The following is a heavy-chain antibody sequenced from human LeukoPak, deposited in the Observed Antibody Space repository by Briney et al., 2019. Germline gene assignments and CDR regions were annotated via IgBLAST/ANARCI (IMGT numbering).Heavy chain of an antibody. CDR1: GFTFSSYA. Sequence: GGSLRLSCAASGFTFSSYAMSWVRQAPGKGLEWVSAISGSGGSTYYADSVKGRFTISRDNSKNTLYLQMNSLRAEDTAVYYCAKTHFNYDGSGYCSSFDYWGQGTLVTVSS. CDR2: ISGSGGST. D-gene: IGHD3-22*01. J-gene: IGHJ4*02. CDR3: AKTHFNYDGSGYCSSFDY. V-gene: IGHV3-23*01.